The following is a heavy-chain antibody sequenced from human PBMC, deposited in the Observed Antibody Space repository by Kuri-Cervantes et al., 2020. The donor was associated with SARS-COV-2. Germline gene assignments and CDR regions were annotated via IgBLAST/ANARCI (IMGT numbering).Heavy chain of an antibody. V-gene: IGHV1-8*02. CDR3: AGDAMIITLFGLENWVDA. Sequence: ASVKVSCKASGYTFTSYDINWVRQATGQGLEWMGWMNPNSGNTGYAQKFQGRVTMTRDTSISTAYMELSRLRSDDTAIYYCAGDAMIITLFGLENWVDAWGQGTLVTVSS. D-gene: IGHD3/OR15-3a*01. CDR1: GYTFTSYD. CDR2: MNPNSGNT. J-gene: IGHJ5*02.